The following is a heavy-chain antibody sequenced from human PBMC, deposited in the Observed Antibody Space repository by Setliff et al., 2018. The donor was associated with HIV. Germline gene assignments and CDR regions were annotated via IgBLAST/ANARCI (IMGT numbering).Heavy chain of an antibody. Sequence: ASVKVSCKASGYTFTSYGISWVRQAPGQGLEWMGWISAYNGNTHYAQNVQGRVTMTTDTSTSTAYMEVRSLRSDDTAVYYCARDLRDGFEEWFSTLDDGMDVWGQGTTVTVSS. V-gene: IGHV1-18*01. CDR1: GYTFTSYG. D-gene: IGHD3-3*01. J-gene: IGHJ6*02. CDR3: ARDLRDGFEEWFSTLDDGMDV. CDR2: ISAYNGNT.